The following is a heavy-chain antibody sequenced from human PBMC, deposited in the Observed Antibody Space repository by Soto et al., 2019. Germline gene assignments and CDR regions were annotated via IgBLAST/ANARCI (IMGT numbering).Heavy chain of an antibody. CDR3: ARDSAYSGSGSYYNGKRRWFDH. Sequence: ASVKVSCKASGYTFTGYYMHWVRQAPGQGLEWMGWINPNSGGTNYAQKFQGRVTMTRDTSISTAYMELSRLRSDDTAVYYCARDSAYSGSGSYYNGKRRWFDHWGQGTLVTVSS. CDR1: GYTFTGYY. D-gene: IGHD3-10*01. J-gene: IGHJ5*02. CDR2: INPNSGGT. V-gene: IGHV1-2*02.